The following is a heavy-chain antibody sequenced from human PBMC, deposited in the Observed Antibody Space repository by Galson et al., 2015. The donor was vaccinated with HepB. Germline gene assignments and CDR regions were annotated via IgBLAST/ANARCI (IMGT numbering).Heavy chain of an antibody. V-gene: IGHV1-18*04. J-gene: IGHJ4*02. D-gene: IGHD1-26*01. CDR2: ISAYNGNT. CDR3: ARAQWGFIVGATDFDY. Sequence: SVKVSCKASGYTFTSYGISWVRQAPGQGLEWMGWISAYNGNTNYAQKLQGRVTMTTDTSTSTAYMELRSLRSDDTAVYYCARAQWGFIVGATDFDYWGQGTLVTVSS. CDR1: GYTFTSYG.